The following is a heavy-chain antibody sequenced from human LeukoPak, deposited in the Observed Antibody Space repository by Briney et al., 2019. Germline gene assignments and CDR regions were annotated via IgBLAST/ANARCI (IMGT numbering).Heavy chain of an antibody. V-gene: IGHV4-34*01. CDR2: INHSGST. CDR1: GGSFSGYY. CDR3: ARVMDQISMVRGVIYYYYYMDV. D-gene: IGHD3-10*01. Sequence: PSETLSLTCAVYGGSFSGYYWSWIRQPPGKGLEWIGEINHSGSTNYNPSLKSRVTISVDTSKNQFSLKLSSVTAADTAVYYCARVMDQISMVRGVIYYYYYMDVWGKGTTVTVSS. J-gene: IGHJ6*03.